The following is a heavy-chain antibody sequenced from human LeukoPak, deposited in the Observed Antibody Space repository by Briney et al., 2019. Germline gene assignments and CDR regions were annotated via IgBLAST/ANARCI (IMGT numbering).Heavy chain of an antibody. CDR2: IYYSGST. CDR3: ARLDPAARHFDY. D-gene: IGHD6-6*01. J-gene: IGHJ4*02. V-gene: IGHV4-39*01. Sequence: TSETLSLTCTVSGGSISSSSYYWGWIRQPPGKGLEWIGSIYYSGSTYYNPSLKSRVTISVDTSKNQFSLKLSSVTAADTAVYYCARLDPAARHFDYWGQGTLVTASS. CDR1: GGSISSSSYY.